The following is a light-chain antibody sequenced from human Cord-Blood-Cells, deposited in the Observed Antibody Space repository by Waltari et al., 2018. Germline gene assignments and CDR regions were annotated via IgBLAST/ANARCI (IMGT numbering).Light chain of an antibody. CDR3: QQYNNWPPKLFTP. V-gene: IGKV3-15*01. CDR1: QSVSSN. J-gene: IGKJ2*01. Sequence: EIVMTQSPATLSVSPGERDTLSCRASQSVSSNLAWYQQKPGQAPRLLIYGASTRATGIPARFSGSGSGTEFTLTISSLQSEDFAVYYCQQYNNWPPKLFTPFGQGTKLEIK. CDR2: GAS.